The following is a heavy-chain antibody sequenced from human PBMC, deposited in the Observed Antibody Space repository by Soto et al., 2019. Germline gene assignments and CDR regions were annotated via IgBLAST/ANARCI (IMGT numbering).Heavy chain of an antibody. CDR1: GYTFTRDQ. V-gene: IGHV1-46*01. CDR2: IDPSGGKT. J-gene: IGHJ4*02. D-gene: IGHD1-7*01. Sequence: ASVKVSCKASGYTFTRDQIHWVRQAPGQGLEWMGMIDPSGGKTNYSQKFQGRVTMTRDTSTSTVYMALSSLRSEDTAIYYCARVMRTPPSISYFDSCGQGTLVTVSS. CDR3: ARVMRTPPSISYFDS.